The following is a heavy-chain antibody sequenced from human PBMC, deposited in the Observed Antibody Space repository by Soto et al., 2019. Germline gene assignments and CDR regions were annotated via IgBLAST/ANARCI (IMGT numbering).Heavy chain of an antibody. J-gene: IGHJ6*02. V-gene: IGHV1-2*02. CDR2: INPNSGGT. D-gene: IGHD5-18*01. CDR3: ARVLYSYGRYYYYGMDV. Sequence: ASVKVSCKASGYTFTGYYMHWVRQAPGRGLEWMGWINPNSGGTNYAQKFQGRVTMTRDTSISTAYMELSRLRSDDTAVYYCARVLYSYGRYYYYGMDVWGQGTTVTV. CDR1: GYTFTGYY.